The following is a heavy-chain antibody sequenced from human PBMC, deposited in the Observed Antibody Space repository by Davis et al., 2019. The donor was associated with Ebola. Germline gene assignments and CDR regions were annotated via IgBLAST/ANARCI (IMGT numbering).Heavy chain of an antibody. D-gene: IGHD3-16*01. Sequence: GESLKISCAASGFTFSSYWMHWVRQAPGQGLVWVSRINSDGSSTSYADSVKGRFTISRDNAKNSLYLQMNSLRAEDTAVYYCARDHIDLWGWFDPWGQGTLVTVSS. CDR3: ARDHIDLWGWFDP. V-gene: IGHV3-74*01. J-gene: IGHJ5*02. CDR2: INSDGSST. CDR1: GFTFSSYW.